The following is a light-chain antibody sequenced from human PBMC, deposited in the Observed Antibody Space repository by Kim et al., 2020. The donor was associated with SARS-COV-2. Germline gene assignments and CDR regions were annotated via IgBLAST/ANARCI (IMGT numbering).Light chain of an antibody. V-gene: IGLV3-1*01. Sequence: SYELTQPPSVSVSPGQTASITCSGDKLGDKYACWYQQKPGQSPVLVIYQDSKRPSGIPERFSGSNSGNTATLTISGTQAMDEADYYCQAWDSSTAFFVTG. CDR3: QAWDSSTAF. CDR1: KLGDKY. J-gene: IGLJ1*01. CDR2: QDS.